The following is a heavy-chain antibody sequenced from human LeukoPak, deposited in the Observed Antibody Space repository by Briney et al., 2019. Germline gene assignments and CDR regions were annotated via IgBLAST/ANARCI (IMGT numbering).Heavy chain of an antibody. Sequence: ASVKVCCKASGYTFTGYYMHLVRQAPGQGLERMGWMNPNSGGTNYAQKFPGRVTMTRDTSISTAYMELSRLRSGDTAVYYCASYDSSGYYHDYWGQGTLVTVSS. V-gene: IGHV1-2*02. J-gene: IGHJ4*02. CDR1: GYTFTGYY. CDR3: ASYDSSGYYHDY. D-gene: IGHD3-22*01. CDR2: MNPNSGGT.